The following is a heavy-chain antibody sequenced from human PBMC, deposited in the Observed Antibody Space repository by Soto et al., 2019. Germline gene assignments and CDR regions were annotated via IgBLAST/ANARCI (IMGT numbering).Heavy chain of an antibody. CDR3: ARDSDTAVVRVFYYYGMDV. CDR1: GFTFSSYS. J-gene: IGHJ6*02. D-gene: IGHD5-18*01. Sequence: PGGSLRLSCAASGFTFSSYSMNWVRQAPGKGLEWVSSISSSSSYIYYADSAKGRFTISRDNAKNSLYLQMNSLRAEDTAVYYCARDSDTAVVRVFYYYGMDVWGQGTTVTVSS. V-gene: IGHV3-21*01. CDR2: ISSSSSYI.